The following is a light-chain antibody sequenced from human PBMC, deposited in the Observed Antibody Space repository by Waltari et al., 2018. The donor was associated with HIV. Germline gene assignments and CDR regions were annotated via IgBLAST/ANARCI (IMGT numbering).Light chain of an antibody. CDR1: SSHIGPYKY. Sequence: QSAPTQPASVSGSPGQSITISCTGTSSHIGPYKYVSWYQQSPGKAPKLMIYEVSNRPSGVSNRFSGSKSGNTASLTISGLQAEDEADYYCSSYISTTTLFGTGTKVTVL. CDR3: SSYISTTTL. CDR2: EVS. V-gene: IGLV2-14*01. J-gene: IGLJ1*01.